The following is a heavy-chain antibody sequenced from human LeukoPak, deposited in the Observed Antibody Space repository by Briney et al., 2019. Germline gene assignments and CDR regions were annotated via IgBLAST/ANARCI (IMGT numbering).Heavy chain of an antibody. CDR2: ISSSSSTI. Sequence: PGGSLRLSCAASGFTVSSNYMNWVRQAPGKGLEWVSYISSSSSTIYYADSVKGRFTISRDNAKNSLYLQMNSLRAEDTAVYYCARDRVDQGHCFDYWGQGTLVTVSS. V-gene: IGHV3-48*01. D-gene: IGHD3-3*01. J-gene: IGHJ4*02. CDR3: ARDRVDQGHCFDY. CDR1: GFTVSSNY.